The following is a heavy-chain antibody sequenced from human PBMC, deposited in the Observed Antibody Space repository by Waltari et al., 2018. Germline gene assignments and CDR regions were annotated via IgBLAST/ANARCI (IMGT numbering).Heavy chain of an antibody. CDR3: ARSLGGSYSGH. CDR1: GYSISSGYS. V-gene: IGHV4-38-2*01. D-gene: IGHD1-26*01. J-gene: IGHJ4*02. CDR2: IYHSGST. Sequence: QVQLQESGPGLVKPSETLSLTCAVSGYSISSGYSWGWIRQPPGKGLEWIGIIYHSGSTYYNPSLKSRVTISVDTSKNQFSLKLSSVTAADTAVYYCARSLGGSYSGHWGQGTLVTVSS.